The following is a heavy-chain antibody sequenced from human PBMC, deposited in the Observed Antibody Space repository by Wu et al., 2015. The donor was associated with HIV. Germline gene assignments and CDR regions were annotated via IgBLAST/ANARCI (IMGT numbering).Heavy chain of an antibody. J-gene: IGHJ3*01. CDR1: NYTFTTYG. V-gene: IGHV1-18*01. Sequence: QVRLVQSGAEVKKPGASVKVSCKGFNYTFTTYGITWVRQVPGQEFEWLGWVSPYNGHTSYAQKFQDRVTMTTDTSTTTVHLELRTLRSDDTAVYFCARGVRTPGGXTLDFWGQGTMVTVSS. CDR2: VSPYNGHT. D-gene: IGHD3-10*01. CDR3: ARGVRTPGGXTLDF.